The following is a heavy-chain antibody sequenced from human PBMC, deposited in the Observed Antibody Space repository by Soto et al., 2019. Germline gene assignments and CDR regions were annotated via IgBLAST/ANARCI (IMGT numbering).Heavy chain of an antibody. V-gene: IGHV3-30*18. CDR2: ISYDGSNK. CDR3: AKVGI. CDR1: GFTFSSYG. J-gene: IGHJ3*02. Sequence: QVQLVESGGGVVQPGRSLRLSCAASGFTFSSYGMHWVRQAPGKGLEWVAVISYDGSNKYYADSVKGRFTISRDNSKNTLFVQMNSLTAEDTAVYYCAKVGIWGQGTMVTVSS.